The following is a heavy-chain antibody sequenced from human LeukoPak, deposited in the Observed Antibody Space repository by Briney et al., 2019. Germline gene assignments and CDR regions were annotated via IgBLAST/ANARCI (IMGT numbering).Heavy chain of an antibody. J-gene: IGHJ6*03. V-gene: IGHV3-23*01. CDR1: GFTFSSYA. CDR2: ISGSGGST. Sequence: PGGSLRLSCAASGFTFSSYAMSWVRQAPGKGLEWVSAISGSGGSTYYADSVKGRFTISRDNSKNTLYLQMSSLRAEDTAVYYCAKADSIRPYYYYYMDVWGKGTTVTVSS. D-gene: IGHD3-16*01. CDR3: AKADSIRPYYYYYMDV.